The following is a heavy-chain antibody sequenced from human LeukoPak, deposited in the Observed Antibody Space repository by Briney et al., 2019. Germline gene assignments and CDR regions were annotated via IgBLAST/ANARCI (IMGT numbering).Heavy chain of an antibody. Sequence: SVKVSCKASGGTFSSYAISWVRQAPGQGLEWMGGIIPIFGTANYAQKFQGRVTITTDESTSTAYMELSSLRSEDAAVYYCASRTWGSGGNWFDPWGQGTLVTVSS. J-gene: IGHJ5*02. CDR1: GGTFSSYA. D-gene: IGHD7-27*01. V-gene: IGHV1-69*05. CDR2: IIPIFGTA. CDR3: ASRTWGSGGNWFDP.